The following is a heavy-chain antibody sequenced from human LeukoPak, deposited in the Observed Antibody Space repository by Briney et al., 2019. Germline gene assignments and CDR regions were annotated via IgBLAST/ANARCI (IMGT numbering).Heavy chain of an antibody. V-gene: IGHV3-23*01. CDR3: AKGDCSGGSCYPNFDY. Sequence: PGGSLRLSCEASGFPFSSYAMSWVRQAPGKGLEWVSAISGSGGSTYYADSVKGRFTISRDNSKNTLYLQMNSLRAEDTAVYYCAKGDCSGGSCYPNFDYWGQGTLVTVSS. CDR1: GFPFSSYA. J-gene: IGHJ4*02. D-gene: IGHD2-15*01. CDR2: ISGSGGST.